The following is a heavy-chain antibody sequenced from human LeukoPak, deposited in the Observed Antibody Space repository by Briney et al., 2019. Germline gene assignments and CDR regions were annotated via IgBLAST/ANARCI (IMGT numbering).Heavy chain of an antibody. CDR2: IHPGDSDA. V-gene: IGHV5-51*01. CDR1: GYSFTTYW. CDR3: ARPGYSSSWPFDY. Sequence: GESLKISCKGSGYSFTTYWIGWVRQMPGKGLEWMGIIHPGDSDARYSPSFQGQVTISADKSISTAYLQWSSLKASDTAMYYCARPGYSSSWPFDYWGQGTLVTVSS. J-gene: IGHJ4*02. D-gene: IGHD6-13*01.